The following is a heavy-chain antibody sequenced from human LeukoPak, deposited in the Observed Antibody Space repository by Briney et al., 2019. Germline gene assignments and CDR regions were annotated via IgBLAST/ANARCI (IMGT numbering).Heavy chain of an antibody. J-gene: IGHJ6*02. Sequence: ASVKVSCKSSGYTFTGYYMHWVRQAPGQGLEWMGWINPNSGGTNYAQKFQGRVTMTRDTSISTAYMELSRLRSDDTAVYYCAQYTTSITIFGVVDYGMDVWGQGTTVTVSS. CDR1: GYTFTGYY. CDR3: AQYTTSITIFGVVDYGMDV. D-gene: IGHD3-3*01. CDR2: INPNSGGT. V-gene: IGHV1-2*02.